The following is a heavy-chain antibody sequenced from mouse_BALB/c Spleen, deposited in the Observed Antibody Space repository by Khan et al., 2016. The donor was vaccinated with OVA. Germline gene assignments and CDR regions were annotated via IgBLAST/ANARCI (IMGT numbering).Heavy chain of an antibody. CDR2: VSTGGHYT. D-gene: IGHD1-1*01. J-gene: IGHJ3*01. Sequence: EVELVESGGDVVKPGGSLKLSCAASGFTFSTYGMSWVRQTPDKRLEWVATVSTGGHYTYYPDTVKGRFTISRDNAKNTLYLQMRSLKSEDTAMFYCTRHAYYYDSGGFAYWGQGTLVTVSA. CDR1: GFTFSTYG. V-gene: IGHV5-6*01. CDR3: TRHAYYYDSGGFAY.